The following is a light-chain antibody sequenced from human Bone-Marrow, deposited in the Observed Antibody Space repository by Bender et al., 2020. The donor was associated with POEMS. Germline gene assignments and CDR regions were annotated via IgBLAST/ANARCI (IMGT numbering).Light chain of an antibody. CDR2: DDI. Sequence: SYVLTQSPSVSVAPGKTARITCGGNNIGAKSVHWYQQRPGQAPVLVVHDDIDRPSGIPERFSGSNSGNTATLTISRVEAGDEGDYYCQMWETTNGLMVFGGGTKLTVL. CDR3: QMWETTNGLMV. V-gene: IGLV3-21*03. CDR1: NIGAKS. J-gene: IGLJ2*01.